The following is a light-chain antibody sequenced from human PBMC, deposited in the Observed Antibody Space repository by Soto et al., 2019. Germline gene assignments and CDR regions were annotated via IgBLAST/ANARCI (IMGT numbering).Light chain of an antibody. Sequence: DIVMTQSPVSLSVSLGERATINCKSSQTVFHSSYNKDFLAWYQQKPGQPPKLLFYWASTRESGVPARFSGGGSGTDFSLTISSLQAEDVAVYYCQQYYDSPFTFGPGTKVDIK. CDR3: QQYYDSPFT. V-gene: IGKV4-1*01. CDR2: WAS. CDR1: QTVFHSSYNKDF. J-gene: IGKJ3*01.